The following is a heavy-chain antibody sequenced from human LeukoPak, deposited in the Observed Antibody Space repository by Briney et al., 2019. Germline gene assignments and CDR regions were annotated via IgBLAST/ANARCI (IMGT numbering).Heavy chain of an antibody. CDR3: AQSLGSSNWIGNWFDP. CDR1: GGSISSSSHS. Sequence: SETLSLTCTVCGGSISSSSHSCGWIRQPPGEGLEWTGSIYYTGRTYYNPSLKSRVTISVDTSKNQFSLKLSSVTAADTAVYYCAQSLGSSNWIGNWFDPWGQGTLVTVSS. D-gene: IGHD6-13*01. V-gene: IGHV4-39*01. CDR2: IYYTGRT. J-gene: IGHJ5*02.